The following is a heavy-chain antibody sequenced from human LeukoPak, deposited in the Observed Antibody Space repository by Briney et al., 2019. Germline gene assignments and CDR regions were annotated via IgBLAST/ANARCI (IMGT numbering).Heavy chain of an antibody. CDR2: IYYSGST. J-gene: IGHJ4*02. CDR3: ARVLVVPAAMPAVAGTYYFDY. Sequence: SETLSLTCTVSGGSVSSGSYYWSWIRQPPGKGLEWIGYIYYSGSTNYNPSLKSRVTISVDTSKNQFSLKLSSVTAADTAVYYCARVLVVPAAMPAVAGTYYFDYWGQGTLVTVSS. D-gene: IGHD2-2*01. CDR1: GGSVSSGSYY. V-gene: IGHV4-61*01.